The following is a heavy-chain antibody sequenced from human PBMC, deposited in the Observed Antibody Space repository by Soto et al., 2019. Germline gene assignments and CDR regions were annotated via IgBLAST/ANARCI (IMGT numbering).Heavy chain of an antibody. CDR3: AKVHLEGFGVVINDFDY. Sequence: WGSLRLSCAASGFTFSSYGMHWVRQAPGKGLEWVAVISYDGSNKYYADSVKGRFTISRDNSKNTLYLQMNSLRAEDTAVYYCAKVHLEGFGVVINDFDYWGQGTLVTVSS. CDR1: GFTFSSYG. CDR2: ISYDGSNK. D-gene: IGHD3-3*01. V-gene: IGHV3-30*18. J-gene: IGHJ4*02.